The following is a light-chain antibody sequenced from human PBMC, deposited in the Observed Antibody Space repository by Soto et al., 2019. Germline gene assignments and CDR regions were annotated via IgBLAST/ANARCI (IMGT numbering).Light chain of an antibody. J-gene: IGLJ2*01. Sequence: QAVVTQPASVYGSLGQSITISCTGTSSDVGGYDYVSWYQQHPGKAPKLMIYEVSNRPSGLSNRFSGSKSGNTASLTISGLQAEDEAVYFCSSYTSSSTLVIFGGGTKLTVL. V-gene: IGLV2-14*01. CDR2: EVS. CDR1: SSDVGGYDY. CDR3: SSYTSSSTLVI.